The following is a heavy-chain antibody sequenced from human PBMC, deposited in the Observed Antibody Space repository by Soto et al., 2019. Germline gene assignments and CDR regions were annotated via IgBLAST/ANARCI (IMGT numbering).Heavy chain of an antibody. J-gene: IGHJ4*02. CDR2: ISSNSNYK. CDR1: GFAFNNYS. Sequence: GGSLRLSCAASGFAFNNYSINWVRQAPGKGLEWVSSISSNSNYKYYTASVKGRFTISRDYVKNSVFLQMDSLISEDTAVYYCARFAESGYTYGPYYFDLWGQGSLVTVSS. D-gene: IGHD5-18*01. V-gene: IGHV3-21*01. CDR3: ARFAESGYTYGPYYFDL.